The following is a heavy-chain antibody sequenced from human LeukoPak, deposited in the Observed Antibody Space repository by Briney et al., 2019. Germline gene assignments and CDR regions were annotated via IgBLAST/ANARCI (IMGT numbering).Heavy chain of an antibody. CDR2: INAGNGNT. CDR1: GYTFTSYA. J-gene: IGHJ6*02. Sequence: ASVKVSCKAPGYTFTSYAMHWVRQAPGQRLEWMGWINAGNGNTKYSQKFQGRVTITRDTSASTAYMELSRLRSDDTAVYYCARVRHPEQWLVRDYGMDVWGQGTTVTVSS. D-gene: IGHD6-19*01. CDR3: ARVRHPEQWLVRDYGMDV. V-gene: IGHV1-3*01.